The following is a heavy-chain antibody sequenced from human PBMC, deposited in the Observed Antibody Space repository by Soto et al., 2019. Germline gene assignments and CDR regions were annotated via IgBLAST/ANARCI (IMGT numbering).Heavy chain of an antibody. Sequence: SETLSLTCTVSGGSITSHYWGWIRQPPGKGLYWIGYIFYSGSTNYNPSLKSRVTISVDTSKKQFSLKLTSVTAADTAMYYCGRVESGTFDYWGQGILGSVSS. CDR3: GRVESGTFDY. V-gene: IGHV4-59*11. D-gene: IGHD1-1*01. CDR1: GGSITSHY. CDR2: IFYSGST. J-gene: IGHJ4*02.